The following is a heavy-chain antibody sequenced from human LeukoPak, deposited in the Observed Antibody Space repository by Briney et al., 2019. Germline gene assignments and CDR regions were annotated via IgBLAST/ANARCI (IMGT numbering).Heavy chain of an antibody. Sequence: GGSLRLSCAASGFIFSNYSMTWARLTPGKGLEWVSAISGSGGTTYYADSVKGRFTISRDSSTNTLYLQLSTLRAEDTAIYYCARGGSVCAYFFDYWGQGTLVTVSS. J-gene: IGHJ4*02. V-gene: IGHV3-23*01. CDR3: ARGGSVCAYFFDY. D-gene: IGHD3-10*01. CDR2: ISGSGGTT. CDR1: GFIFSNYS.